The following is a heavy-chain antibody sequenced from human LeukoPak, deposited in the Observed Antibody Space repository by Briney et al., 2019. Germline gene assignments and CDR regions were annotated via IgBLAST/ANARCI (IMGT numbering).Heavy chain of an antibody. CDR2: INPNSGGT. V-gene: IGHV1-2*02. CDR3: ARALEVGDY. Sequence: ASVKVSCKASGYTFTGYYMHWVRQAPGQGLEWMGWINPNSGGTKYARKFRGRVTMTWDTSINTAYMELSSLTSDDTAVYYCARALEVGDYWGQGTLVTVSS. CDR1: GYTFTGYY. D-gene: IGHD1-1*01. J-gene: IGHJ4*02.